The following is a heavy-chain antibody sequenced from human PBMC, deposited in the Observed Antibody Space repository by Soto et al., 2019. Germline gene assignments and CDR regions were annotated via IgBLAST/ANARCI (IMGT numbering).Heavy chain of an antibody. V-gene: IGHV4-34*01. CDR1: GGSFSGYY. CDR2: INHSGST. CDR3: ARDCSSTSCYRAFDI. Sequence: QVQLQQWGAGLLKPSETLSLTCAVYGGSFSGYYWSWIRQPPGKGLEWIGEINHSGSTNYNPSLKSRVTISVDTSKNQFSLKLSSVTAADTAVYYCARDCSSTSCYRAFDIWGQGKMVTVSS. D-gene: IGHD2-2*01. J-gene: IGHJ3*02.